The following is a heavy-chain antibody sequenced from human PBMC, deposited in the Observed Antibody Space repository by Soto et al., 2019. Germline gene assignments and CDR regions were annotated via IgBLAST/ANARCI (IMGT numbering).Heavy chain of an antibody. CDR1: GVSITGSY. CDR3: ASDMPYGAGSLAGCDY. D-gene: IGHD1-26*01. Sequence: SETLSLTCSVSGVSITGSYWSWIRQPPGKTLEWIGYVYHSGTTTYNPSLKSRVSISVDTSKNQFSLRLTSVIAADTAVYYCASDMPYGAGSLAGCDYWGQGILVTVSS. CDR2: VYHSGTT. J-gene: IGHJ4*02. V-gene: IGHV4-59*01.